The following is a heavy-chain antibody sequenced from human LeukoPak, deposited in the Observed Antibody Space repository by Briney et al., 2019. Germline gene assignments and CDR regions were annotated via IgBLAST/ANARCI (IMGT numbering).Heavy chain of an antibody. V-gene: IGHV1-2*02. CDR3: ARGLRYFGWLSLPPDY. J-gene: IGHJ4*02. CDR2: INPNSGGT. Sequence: ASVKVSCKASGYTFTGYYMHWVRQAPGQGLEWMGWINPNSGGTNYAQKFQGRVTMTRDTSISTAYMELSRLRSDDTAVYYCARGLRYFGWLSLPPDYWGQGTLVTVSS. D-gene: IGHD3-9*01. CDR1: GYTFTGYY.